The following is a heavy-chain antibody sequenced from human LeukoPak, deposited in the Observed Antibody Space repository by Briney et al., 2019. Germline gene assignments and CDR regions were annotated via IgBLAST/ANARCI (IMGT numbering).Heavy chain of an antibody. CDR3: ARGWRGYYDSSGYYLLDY. CDR1: GGSFSGYY. D-gene: IGHD3-22*01. J-gene: IGHJ4*02. CDR2: INHSGST. Sequence: SETLSLTCAVYGGSFSGYYWSWIRQPPGKGLEWIGEINHSGSTNYNPSLKSRVTISVDTSKNQFSLQLSSMTAADTALYYCARGWRGYYDSSGYYLLDYWGQGTLVTVSS. V-gene: IGHV4-34*01.